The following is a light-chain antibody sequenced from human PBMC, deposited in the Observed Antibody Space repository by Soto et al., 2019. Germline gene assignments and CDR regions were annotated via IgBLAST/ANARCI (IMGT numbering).Light chain of an antibody. CDR2: KAS. CDR3: QQYNGT. J-gene: IGKJ1*01. V-gene: IGKV1-5*03. CDR1: QSISSW. Sequence: DIQITLHPCTLSASLGWIFTITCRASQSISSWLAWYQQKPGKAPKLLIYKASSLESGVPSRFSGSGSGTEFTRTISSLQPDDFATSLAQQYNGTSAQGTKVDIK.